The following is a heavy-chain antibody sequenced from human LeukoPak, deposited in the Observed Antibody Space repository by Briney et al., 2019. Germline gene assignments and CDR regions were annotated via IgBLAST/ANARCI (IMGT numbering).Heavy chain of an antibody. V-gene: IGHV3-23*01. Sequence: SLRXSCAASGFTFSTYAVNWVRQAPGKGLEWVSAITGSGGATYYADSVKGRFTISRDNSKNTLYLQMNSLRAEDTAVYYCARAGSDYDFWSGFDYWGQGTLVTVSS. CDR3: ARAGSDYDFWSGFDY. J-gene: IGHJ4*02. CDR1: GFTFSTYA. CDR2: ITGSGGAT. D-gene: IGHD3-3*01.